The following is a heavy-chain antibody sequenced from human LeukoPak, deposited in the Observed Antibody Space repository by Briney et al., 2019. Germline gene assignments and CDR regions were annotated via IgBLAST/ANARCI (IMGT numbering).Heavy chain of an antibody. V-gene: IGHV3-30*04. CDR1: GFTFSSYA. CDR3: ARHADILVVPAATIDY. Sequence: GGSLRLSCAASGFTFSSYAMHWVRQAPGKGLEWVAVISYDGSNKYYADSVKGRFTISRDNSKNTLYLQMNSLRAEDTAVYYCARHADILVVPAATIDYWGQGTLVTVSS. D-gene: IGHD2-2*01. J-gene: IGHJ4*02. CDR2: ISYDGSNK.